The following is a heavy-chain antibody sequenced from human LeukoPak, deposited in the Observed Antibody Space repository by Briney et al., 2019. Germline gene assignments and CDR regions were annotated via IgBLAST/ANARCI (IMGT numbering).Heavy chain of an antibody. CDR1: GFTFSSYE. V-gene: IGHV3-48*03. CDR3: ARVVGYYYGMDV. J-gene: IGHJ6*02. D-gene: IGHD2-21*01. Sequence: PGGSLRLSCAASGFTFSSYEMNWVRQAPGKGLEWVSYISSSGSTIYYADSVKGRFTISRDNAKNSLYLQMNSLRAEDTAVYYCARVVGYYYGMDVWGQGTTVTVS. CDR2: ISSSGSTI.